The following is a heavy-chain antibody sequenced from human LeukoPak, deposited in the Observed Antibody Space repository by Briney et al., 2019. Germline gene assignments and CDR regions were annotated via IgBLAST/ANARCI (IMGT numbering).Heavy chain of an antibody. CDR2: IFSGSSYI. V-gene: IGHV3-21*01. CDR1: GFALSNYT. J-gene: IGHJ4*02. D-gene: IGHD1-1*01. CDR3: GSSLLYRVFDY. Sequence: GGSLRLSCAASGFALSNYTMNWVRQAPGKGLEWVSSIFSGSSYIFYADSVKGRFTISRDNAKNSLYLHMNSLRAEDTAVYYFGSSLLYRVFDYWGQGTLVTVSS.